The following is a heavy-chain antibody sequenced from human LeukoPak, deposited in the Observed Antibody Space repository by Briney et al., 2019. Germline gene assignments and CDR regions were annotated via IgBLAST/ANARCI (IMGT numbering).Heavy chain of an antibody. D-gene: IGHD5-12*01. J-gene: IGHJ4*02. CDR1: GFTFSSYG. V-gene: IGHV3-30*18. CDR2: ISYDGTNK. CDR3: AKDGRGYSGYD. Sequence: PGGSLRLSCAASGFTFSSYGMHWVRQTPGKGLEWVALISYDGTNKYYADSVKGRFTISRDDSKNTLYLQMNSLRAEDTAVYYCAKDGRGYSGYDWGQGTLVTVSS.